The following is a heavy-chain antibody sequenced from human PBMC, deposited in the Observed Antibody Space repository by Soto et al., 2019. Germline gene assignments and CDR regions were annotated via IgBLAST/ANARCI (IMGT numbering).Heavy chain of an antibody. CDR2: INSDGSGT. CDR1: GFDFSNSW. J-gene: IGHJ6*02. D-gene: IGHD2-15*01. CDR3: AKDTAYDMDV. Sequence: EVQLVESGGGLVQPGGSLRLSCAASGFDFSNSWIHWVRQGPGKGLVWVSHINSDGSGTTYADSVKGRFTISRDNAKNKVYLQMNSLRAEETTVYYCAKDTAYDMDVWGQGTTVTVSS. V-gene: IGHV3-74*03.